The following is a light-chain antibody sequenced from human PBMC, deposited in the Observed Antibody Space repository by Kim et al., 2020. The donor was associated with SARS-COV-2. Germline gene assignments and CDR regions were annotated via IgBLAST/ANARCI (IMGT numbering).Light chain of an antibody. CDR1: VLAKKY. J-gene: IGLJ2*01. CDR2: KDS. V-gene: IGLV3-27*01. Sequence: VSPGKTARITCSGDVLAKKYARWFQQKPGQAPVLVIYKDSERPSGIPERFSGSSSGTTVTLTISGAQVEDEADYYCYSAADNNLVFGGGTQLTVL. CDR3: YSAADNNLV.